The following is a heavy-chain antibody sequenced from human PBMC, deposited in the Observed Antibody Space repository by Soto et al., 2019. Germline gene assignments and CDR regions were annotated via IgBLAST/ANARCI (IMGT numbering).Heavy chain of an antibody. D-gene: IGHD3-22*01. V-gene: IGHV4-59*08. Sequence: SETLSLTCTVSGGSISSYYWSWIRQPPGKGLEWIGYIYYSGSTNYNPSLKSRVTISVDTSKNQFSLKLSSVTAADTAVYYCARFRNDYYDSSVGWFDPWGQGPLVTVSP. J-gene: IGHJ5*02. CDR3: ARFRNDYYDSSVGWFDP. CDR2: IYYSGST. CDR1: GGSISSYY.